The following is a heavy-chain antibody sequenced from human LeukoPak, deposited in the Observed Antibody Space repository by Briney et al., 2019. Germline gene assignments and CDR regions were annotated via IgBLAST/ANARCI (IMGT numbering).Heavy chain of an antibody. Sequence: GGSLRLSCAASGLTFTNVWMSWVRQAPGKGLEWVGRIKSKTDGGTTDYAAPVKRRFTISRDDSKNTLYLQMNSLETEDTAVYYCTASLWFGERIFDYWGQGTLVTVSS. CDR3: TASLWFGERIFDY. V-gene: IGHV3-15*01. J-gene: IGHJ4*02. D-gene: IGHD3-10*01. CDR1: GLTFTNVW. CDR2: IKSKTDGGTT.